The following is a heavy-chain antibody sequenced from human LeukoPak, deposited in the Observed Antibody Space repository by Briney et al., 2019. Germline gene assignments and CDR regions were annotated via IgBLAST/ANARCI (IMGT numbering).Heavy chain of an antibody. CDR1: GFTFSDYY. J-gene: IGHJ4*02. V-gene: IGHV3-11*03. D-gene: IGHD2-2*01. CDR3: TRSGSDIVVVPAASDY. Sequence: GGSLRLSCAASGFTFSDYYMSWIRQTPGKALEWVSDISSSSASTNYADSVKGRFTISRDNAKNSLHLQMNSLRAEDTAVYYCTRSGSDIVVVPAASDYWGQGTLVTVSS. CDR2: ISSSSAST.